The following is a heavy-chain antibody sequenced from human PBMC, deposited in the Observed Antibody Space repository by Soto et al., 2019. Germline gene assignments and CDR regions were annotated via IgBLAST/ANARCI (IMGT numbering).Heavy chain of an antibody. J-gene: IGHJ3*02. V-gene: IGHV3-21*01. D-gene: IGHD2-21*02. Sequence: GGSLRLSCAASGFTFSSYSMYWVRQAPGKGLEWVSSISSSSSYIYYADSVKGRFTISRDNAKNSLYLQMNSLRAEDTAVYYCARDDLILYCGGDCYHDAFDIWGQGTMVTVSS. CDR1: GFTFSSYS. CDR2: ISSSSSYI. CDR3: ARDDLILYCGGDCYHDAFDI.